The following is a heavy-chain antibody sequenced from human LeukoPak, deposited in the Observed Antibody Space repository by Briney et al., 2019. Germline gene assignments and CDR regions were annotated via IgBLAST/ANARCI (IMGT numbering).Heavy chain of an antibody. J-gene: IGHJ5*02. CDR1: GFTFSSYA. CDR2: ISGSGGST. V-gene: IGHV3-23*01. Sequence: GGSLRLSCAASGFTFSSYAMSWVRQAPGKGLEWVSAISGSGGSTYYADSVKGRFTISRDNSKNTLYLQTNSLRAEDTAVYYCAKDPIQYSSSYFGWFDPWGQGTLVTVSS. CDR3: AKDPIQYSSSYFGWFDP. D-gene: IGHD6-13*01.